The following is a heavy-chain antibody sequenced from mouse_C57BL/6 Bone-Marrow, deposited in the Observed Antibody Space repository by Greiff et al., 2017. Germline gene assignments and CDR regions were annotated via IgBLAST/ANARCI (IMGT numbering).Heavy chain of an antibody. CDR1: GYTFTSYW. J-gene: IGHJ4*01. D-gene: IGHD2-2*01. Sequence: QVQLQQPGAELVKPGASVKLSCKASGYTFTSYWMHWVKQRPRQGLEWIGMIHPNSGSTNYNEKFKSKATLTVDKSSSTAYMQLSSLTPEDSAVYYCARWLPYYYAMDYWGQGTSVTVSS. CDR2: IHPNSGST. CDR3: ARWLPYYYAMDY. V-gene: IGHV1-64*01.